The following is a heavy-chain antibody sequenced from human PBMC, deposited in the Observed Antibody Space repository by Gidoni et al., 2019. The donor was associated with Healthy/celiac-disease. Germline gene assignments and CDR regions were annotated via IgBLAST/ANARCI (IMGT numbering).Heavy chain of an antibody. CDR3: TRDMKWFGELRGYFDY. D-gene: IGHD3-10*01. V-gene: IGHV3-49*05. J-gene: IGHJ4*02. CDR1: GFTFGDYA. Sequence: EVQLVESGGGLVKPGRSLRLPCTASGFTFGDYAMSWFRQAPGKGLEWVGFIRSKAYGGTTEYAASVKGRFTISRDDSKSIAYLQMNSLKTEDTAVYYCTRDMKWFGELRGYFDYWGQGTLVTVSS. CDR2: IRSKAYGGTT.